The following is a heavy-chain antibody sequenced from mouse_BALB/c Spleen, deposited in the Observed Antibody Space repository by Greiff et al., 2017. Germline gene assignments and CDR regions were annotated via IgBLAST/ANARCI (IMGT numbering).Heavy chain of an antibody. D-gene: IGHD3-1*01. V-gene: IGHV5-17*02. Sequence: EVQRVESGGGLVQPGGSRKLSCAASGFTFSSFGMHWVRQAPEKGLEWVAYISSGSSTIYYADTVKGRFTISRDNPKNTLFLQMTSLRSEDTAMYYCARSGYGRYFDVWGAGTTVTVSS. J-gene: IGHJ1*01. CDR1: GFTFSSFG. CDR2: ISSGSSTI. CDR3: ARSGYGRYFDV.